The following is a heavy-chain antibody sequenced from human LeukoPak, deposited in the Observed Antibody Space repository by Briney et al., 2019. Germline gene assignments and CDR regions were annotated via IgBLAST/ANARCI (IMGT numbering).Heavy chain of an antibody. CDR2: ISSSGSTI. D-gene: IGHD3-9*01. J-gene: IGHJ4*02. CDR3: AGNNILTGYYLFDY. Sequence: GGSLRLSCAASGFTFSDYYMSWIRQAPGKGLEWVSYISSSGSTIYYADSVKGRFTISRDNAKNSLYLQMNSLRAEDTAVYYCAGNNILTGYYLFDYWGQGTLVTVSS. V-gene: IGHV3-11*04. CDR1: GFTFSDYY.